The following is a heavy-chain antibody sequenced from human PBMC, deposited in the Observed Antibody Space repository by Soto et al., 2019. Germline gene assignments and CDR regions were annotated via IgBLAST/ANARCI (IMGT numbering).Heavy chain of an antibody. D-gene: IGHD3-22*01. Sequence: PSETLSLTCAVYGGSFSGYYWSWIRQPPGKGLEWIGEINHSGSTNYNPSLKSRVTISVDTSKSQFSLKLSSVTAADTAVYYCARTPKYYYDSSGYRRTWYFDYWGQGTLVTVSS. J-gene: IGHJ4*02. V-gene: IGHV4-34*01. CDR3: ARTPKYYYDSSGYRRTWYFDY. CDR2: INHSGST. CDR1: GGSFSGYY.